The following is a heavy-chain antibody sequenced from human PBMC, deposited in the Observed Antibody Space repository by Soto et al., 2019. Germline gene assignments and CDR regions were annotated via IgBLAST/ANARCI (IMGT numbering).Heavy chain of an antibody. D-gene: IGHD3-22*01. V-gene: IGHV1-18*01. CDR2: ISAYNGNT. CDR3: ASGSIYDSSGYYYYGMDV. CDR1: GYTFTSYG. J-gene: IGHJ6*02. Sequence: GASVKVSCKASGYTFTSYGFSWVRQAPGQGLEWMGWISAYNGNTNYAQKLQGRVTMTTDTSTSTAYMELRSLRSDDTAVYYCASGSIYDSSGYYYYGMDVWGQGTTVTVS.